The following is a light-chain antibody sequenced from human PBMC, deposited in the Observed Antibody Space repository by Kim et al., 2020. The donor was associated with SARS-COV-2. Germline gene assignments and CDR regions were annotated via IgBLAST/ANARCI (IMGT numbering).Light chain of an antibody. J-gene: IGLJ1*01. CDR1: SSDVGGYNY. CDR3: SSYTYSSTLYV. V-gene: IGLV2-14*03. CDR2: DVS. Sequence: QSITISCTGTSSDVGGYNYVYWYQQHPGKAPKLMIYDVSDRPSGVSNRFSGSKSGNTASLTISGLQAEDEADYYCSSYTYSSTLYVFGTGTKVTVL.